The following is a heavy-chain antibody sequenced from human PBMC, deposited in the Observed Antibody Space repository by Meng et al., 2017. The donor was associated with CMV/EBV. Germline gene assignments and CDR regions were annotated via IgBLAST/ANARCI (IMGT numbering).Heavy chain of an antibody. D-gene: IGHD3-22*01. CDR2: SDGATTI. J-gene: IGHJ6*02. Sequence: GGSLRLSCAASGFTFSSYEMNWVRQAPGKGLEWVSYSDGATTIYYADSVKGRFTISRDNAKNSLYLQMNSLRAEDTAVYYCARKGSGYYYYYYAMGVWGQGTTVTVSS. V-gene: IGHV3-48*03. CDR1: GFTFSSYE. CDR3: ARKGSGYYYYYYAMGV.